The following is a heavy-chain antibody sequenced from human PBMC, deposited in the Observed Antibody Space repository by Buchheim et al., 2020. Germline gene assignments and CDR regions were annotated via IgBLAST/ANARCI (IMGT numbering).Heavy chain of an antibody. Sequence: EVQVVESGGGLVQPGGSLRLSCAASGFTFGRYWMHWVRPAPGGALVWVSRINEDGSHTTYTDSVKGRFTISRDNAKNTLYLQMNSLTAEETAVYYCSKDMSGAEDSWGQGTL. CDR1: GFTFGRYW. CDR3: SKDMSGAEDS. CDR2: INEDGSHT. J-gene: IGHJ4*02. V-gene: IGHV3-74*03. D-gene: IGHD2-15*01.